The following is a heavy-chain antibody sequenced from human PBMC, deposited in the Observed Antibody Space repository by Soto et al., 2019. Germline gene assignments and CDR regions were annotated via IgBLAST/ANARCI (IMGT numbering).Heavy chain of an antibody. J-gene: IGHJ4*02. D-gene: IGHD3-22*01. Sequence: TGGSLRLSCAASGFPFSTYWMSWVRQAPGKGLEWVANIKQDGSEKYYVDSVKGRFTISRDNAKKTLHLQMNSLRAEDTAVYYCASNRISGYTPFDYWGQGTLVTVSS. V-gene: IGHV3-7*01. CDR2: IKQDGSEK. CDR1: GFPFSTYW. CDR3: ASNRISGYTPFDY.